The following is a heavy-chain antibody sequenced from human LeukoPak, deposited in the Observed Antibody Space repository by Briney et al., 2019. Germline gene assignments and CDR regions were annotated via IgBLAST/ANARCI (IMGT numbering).Heavy chain of an antibody. CDR2: TTSSSSYI. Sequence: GGSLRLSCATSGFTFSSYEMNWVRQAPGKGLEWVSSTTSSSSYIYYADSVKGRFTISRDNAKNSLYLQMNSLTAEDTAVYYCARMGYYGSGGRHYYYYYYMDVWGKGTTVTISS. D-gene: IGHD3-10*01. V-gene: IGHV3-21*06. J-gene: IGHJ6*03. CDR3: ARMGYYGSGGRHYYYYYYMDV. CDR1: GFTFSSYE.